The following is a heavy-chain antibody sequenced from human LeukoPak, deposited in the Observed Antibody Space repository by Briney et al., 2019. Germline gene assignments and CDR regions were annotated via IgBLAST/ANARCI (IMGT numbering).Heavy chain of an antibody. D-gene: IGHD3-9*01. CDR1: GFTFSVYS. J-gene: IGHJ4*02. Sequence: PGGSLRLSCAASGFTFSVYSMNWVRQAPGKGLEWVSSISSSSSYIYYADSLKGRFTISRDNSKNTLYLQMNSLRAEDTAVYNCAKDRRRDDVLTGSFSDWGQGTLVTVSS. CDR3: AKDRRRDDVLTGSFSD. V-gene: IGHV3-21*01. CDR2: ISSSSSYI.